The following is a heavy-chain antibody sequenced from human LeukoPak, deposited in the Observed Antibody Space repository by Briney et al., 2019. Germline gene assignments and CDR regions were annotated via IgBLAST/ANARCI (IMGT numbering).Heavy chain of an antibody. CDR2: IYYSGST. J-gene: IGHJ4*02. CDR1: GGSISSGGYY. CDR3: ARVGRVAVAAYFDY. Sequence: PSETLSLTCTVSGGSISSGGYYWSWIRQHPGKGLEWIGYIYYSGSTYYNPSLKSRVTISVDTSKNQFSLKLSSVTAADTAVYYCARVGRVAVAAYFDYWGQGTLVTVS. V-gene: IGHV4-31*03. D-gene: IGHD6-19*01.